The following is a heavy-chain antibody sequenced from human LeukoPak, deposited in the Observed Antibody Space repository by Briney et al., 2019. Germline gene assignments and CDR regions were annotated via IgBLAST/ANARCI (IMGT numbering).Heavy chain of an antibody. D-gene: IGHD3-3*01. Sequence: SETLSLTCTVSGGSISSSSYYWGWIRQPPGKGLEWIGSIYYSGSTYYNPSLKSRVTISVDTSKNQFSLKLSSVTAADTAVYYCARVRPRILEWLFVSESNWFDPWGQGTLVTVSS. V-gene: IGHV4-39*01. CDR2: IYYSGST. CDR1: GGSISSSSYY. CDR3: ARVRPRILEWLFVSESNWFDP. J-gene: IGHJ5*02.